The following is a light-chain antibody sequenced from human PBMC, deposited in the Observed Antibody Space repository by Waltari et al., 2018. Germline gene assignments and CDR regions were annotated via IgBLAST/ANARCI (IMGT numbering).Light chain of an antibody. CDR2: DAS. CDR1: QDISNF. Sequence: DIQMTQSPASLSASVGDRITITCLASQDISNFLNWYQQKPGKAPNLLISDASNLETGVPSRFSGGGSGTDFTFTISSLQPDDIATYYCQQYDDFPLTFGGGTKVEVK. V-gene: IGKV1-33*01. CDR3: QQYDDFPLT. J-gene: IGKJ4*01.